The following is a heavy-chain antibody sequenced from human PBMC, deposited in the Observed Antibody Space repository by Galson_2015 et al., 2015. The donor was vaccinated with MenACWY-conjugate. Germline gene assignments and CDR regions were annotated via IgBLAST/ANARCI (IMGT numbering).Heavy chain of an antibody. CDR1: GFTFSSYA. CDR2: IGASGYDT. Sequence: SLRLSCAASGFTFSSYAMAWVRQAPGKELEWVSSIGASGYDTYYADSARGRFAISRDSSQNILYLQMNGLRAEDTALYYCAKYDVPPSIDVYGLDVWGQGTTVTVSS. V-gene: IGHV3-23*01. J-gene: IGHJ6*02. D-gene: IGHD6-6*01. CDR3: AKYDVPPSIDVYGLDV.